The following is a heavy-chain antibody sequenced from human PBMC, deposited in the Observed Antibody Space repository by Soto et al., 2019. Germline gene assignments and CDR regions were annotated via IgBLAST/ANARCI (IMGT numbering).Heavy chain of an antibody. CDR2: ISAYNGNT. Sequence: ASVKVSCKASGYTFTSYGISWVRQAPGQGLEWMGWISAYNGNTNYAQKLQGRVTMTTDTSTSTAYMELRSLRSDDTAVYYCAEIYGSGSLSGGENWFDPWGQGTLVTVSS. D-gene: IGHD3-10*01. CDR1: GYTFTSYG. J-gene: IGHJ5*02. CDR3: AEIYGSGSLSGGENWFDP. V-gene: IGHV1-18*01.